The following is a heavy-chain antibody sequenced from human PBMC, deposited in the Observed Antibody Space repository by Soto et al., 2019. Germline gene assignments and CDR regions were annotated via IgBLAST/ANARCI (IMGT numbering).Heavy chain of an antibody. J-gene: IGHJ4*02. V-gene: IGHV3-23*01. CDR2: ISGSGGST. CDR1: GFTFSSYA. CDR3: AKRGASYYYDSSGYSEFDY. Sequence: EVQLLESGGGLVQPGGSLRLSCAASGFTFSSYAMSWVRQAPGKGLEWVSAISGSGGSTYYADSVKGRFTISRDNSKNTLYLQMNSLRAEDTAVYYCAKRGASYYYDSSGYSEFDYWGQGTLVTVSS. D-gene: IGHD3-22*01.